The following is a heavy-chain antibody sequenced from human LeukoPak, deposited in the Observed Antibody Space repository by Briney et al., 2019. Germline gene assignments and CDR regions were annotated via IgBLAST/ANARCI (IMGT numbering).Heavy chain of an antibody. CDR3: ASYGSANL. CDR2: ISSSGTTI. Sequence: PGGSLRLSCVASGFTFSSFEMNWVRQAPGEGLEWVSYISSSGTTISYADSVRGRFTISRDNANNSLYLQMNSLRVEDTAFYHCASYGSANLWGQGTLVTVSS. CDR1: GFTFSSFE. D-gene: IGHD3-10*01. J-gene: IGHJ5*02. V-gene: IGHV3-48*03.